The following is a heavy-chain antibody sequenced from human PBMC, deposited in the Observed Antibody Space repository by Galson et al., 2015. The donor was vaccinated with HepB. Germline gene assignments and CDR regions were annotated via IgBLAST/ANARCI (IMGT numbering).Heavy chain of an antibody. CDR1: GFSFSNYE. CDR2: ISNSGTTI. Sequence: SLRLSCAASGFSFSNYEMNWVRQAPGKGLEWVSYISNSGTTIYYADSVRGRFTISRDNAKNSLYLQMNSLRAEDTALYYCARDALRLLEWLSPMDVWGQGTTVTVSS. D-gene: IGHD3-3*01. CDR3: ARDALRLLEWLSPMDV. J-gene: IGHJ6*02. V-gene: IGHV3-48*03.